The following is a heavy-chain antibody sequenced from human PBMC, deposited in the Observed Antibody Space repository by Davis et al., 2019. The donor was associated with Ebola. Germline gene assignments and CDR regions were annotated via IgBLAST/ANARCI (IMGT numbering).Heavy chain of an antibody. D-gene: IGHD6-6*01. J-gene: IGHJ6*02. Sequence: PGGSLRLSCAASGFTFDDYAMHWVRQAPGKGLEWVSGISWNSGSIGYADSVKGRFTISRDNAKNSLYLQMNSLRAEDTAVYYCASSSIAARPGYYYGMDVWGQGTTVTVSS. CDR3: ASSSIAARPGYYYGMDV. V-gene: IGHV3-9*01. CDR1: GFTFDDYA. CDR2: ISWNSGSI.